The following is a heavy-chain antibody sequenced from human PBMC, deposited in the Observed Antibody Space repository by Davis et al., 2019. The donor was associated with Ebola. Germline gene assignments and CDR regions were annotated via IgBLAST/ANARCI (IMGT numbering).Heavy chain of an antibody. D-gene: IGHD4-17*01. CDR1: GGSISSYY. CDR2: IYYSGST. CDR3: ARDYAVGVLDY. V-gene: IGHV4-59*12. J-gene: IGHJ4*02. Sequence: SETLSLTCTVSGGSISSYYWSWIRQPPGKGLEWIGYIYYSGSTNYNPSLKSRVTISVDTSKNQFSLKLSSVTAADTAVYYCARDYAVGVLDYWGQGTLVTVSS.